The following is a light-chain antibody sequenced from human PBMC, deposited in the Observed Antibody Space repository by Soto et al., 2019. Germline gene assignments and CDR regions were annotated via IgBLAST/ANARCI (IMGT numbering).Light chain of an antibody. Sequence: DIQMTQSPSSVSASVGDSVTITCRASQDISSWLAWYQQTPGKAPKLLIYGAGSLQSGVPSRFSGSGSGTVFTLTISSLQPEDFATYYCQQANSLPPTFGGGTKVE. CDR2: GAG. V-gene: IGKV1-12*01. CDR3: QQANSLPPT. CDR1: QDISSW. J-gene: IGKJ4*01.